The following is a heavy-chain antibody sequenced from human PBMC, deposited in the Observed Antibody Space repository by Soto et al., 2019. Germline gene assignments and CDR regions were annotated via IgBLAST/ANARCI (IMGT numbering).Heavy chain of an antibody. Sequence: GGSLRLSCAASGFTFSSYAMSWVRQAPGKGLEWVSAISGSGGSTYYADSVKGRFTISRDNSKNTLYLQMNSLRAEDTAVYYCAKILPLAEAELAAAGTGYFDYWGQGTLVTVSS. CDR3: AKILPLAEAELAAAGTGYFDY. CDR1: GFTFSSYA. D-gene: IGHD6-13*01. V-gene: IGHV3-23*01. CDR2: ISGSGGST. J-gene: IGHJ4*02.